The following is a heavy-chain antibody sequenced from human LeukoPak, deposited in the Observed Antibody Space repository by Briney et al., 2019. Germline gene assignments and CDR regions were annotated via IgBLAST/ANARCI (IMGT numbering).Heavy chain of an antibody. J-gene: IGHJ4*02. CDR1: GVTFRAYS. Sequence: GGSLRLSCAPSGVTFRAYSMNWGRQAPGKGLEWVSAISSSSSYIYYADSVRGRFTISRDNAKNSLYLQMNSLRAEDTAVYYCARDHQPLRNVAAHDYWGQGTLATVSS. D-gene: IGHD1-14*01. CDR2: ISSSSSYI. CDR3: ARDHQPLRNVAAHDY. V-gene: IGHV3-21*01.